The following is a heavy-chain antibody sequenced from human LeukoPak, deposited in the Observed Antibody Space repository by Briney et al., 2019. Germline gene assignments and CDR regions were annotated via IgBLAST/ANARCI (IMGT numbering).Heavy chain of an antibody. Sequence: SQTLSLTCTVSGGSISSGDHYWNWIRQPPGKGLGRIANIYYTGNTYYNPSLKTRVTISTATSTNQFSLNLRSVTAADTAVYYCARGSGSYFGNWGQGTLVTVSS. CDR2: IYYTGNT. V-gene: IGHV4-30-4*01. CDR3: ARGSGSYFGN. CDR1: GGSISSGDHY. D-gene: IGHD1-26*01. J-gene: IGHJ4*02.